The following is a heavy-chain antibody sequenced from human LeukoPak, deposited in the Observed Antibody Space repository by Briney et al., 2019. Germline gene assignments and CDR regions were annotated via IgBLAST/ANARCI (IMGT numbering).Heavy chain of an antibody. V-gene: IGHV1-69*13. CDR2: VIPIFGRA. D-gene: IGHD3-22*01. J-gene: IGHJ4*02. Sequence: SVKVSCKASGGAFSNFAINWVRQAPGQGPEWMGGVIPIFGRANYAQRFQGRVTITADESTSTVYMELSSLRSEDTAVYYCARASGDSSNYDFPKPYSYWGQGTLVTVSS. CDR1: GGAFSNFA. CDR3: ARASGDSSNYDFPKPYSY.